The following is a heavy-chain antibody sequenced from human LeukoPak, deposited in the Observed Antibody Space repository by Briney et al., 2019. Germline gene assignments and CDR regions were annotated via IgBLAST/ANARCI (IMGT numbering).Heavy chain of an antibody. Sequence: GGSLRLSCAASGFPFSNYWMSWVRQAPGKGLEWVANIKQDGSEKYYVDSVKGRFTISRDNAKNSLYLQMNSLRAEDTAVYYCARIREDVVVVAAFDYWGQGTLVTVSS. CDR3: ARIREDVVVVAAFDY. CDR1: GFPFSNYW. CDR2: IKQDGSEK. J-gene: IGHJ4*02. D-gene: IGHD2-15*01. V-gene: IGHV3-7*01.